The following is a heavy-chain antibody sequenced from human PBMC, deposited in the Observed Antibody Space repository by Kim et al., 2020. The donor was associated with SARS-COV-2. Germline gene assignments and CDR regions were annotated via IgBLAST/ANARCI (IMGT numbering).Heavy chain of an antibody. CDR2: RT. CDR3: AKDLRLGFDS. Sequence: RTYHADCVTGRFTISRDNAKNALFLQMNCLRADDTAMCYCAKDLRLGFDSWGQGTLVTVSA. V-gene: IGHV3-23*01. D-gene: IGHD6-19*01. J-gene: IGHJ4*02.